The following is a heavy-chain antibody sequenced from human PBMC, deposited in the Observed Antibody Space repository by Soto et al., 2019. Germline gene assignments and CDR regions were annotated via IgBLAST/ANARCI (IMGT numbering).Heavy chain of an antibody. CDR1: GFTFSSYG. V-gene: IGHV3-23*01. D-gene: IGHD3-16*01. Sequence: EVQLLESGGGLVQPGGSLRLSCAASGFTFSSYGMTWVRQAPGKGLEWVSFSSATGAGTYYADSVKGRFTISRDNSKNTLYLQMTSLRADDTAGYYCEKDRRAWGKYGLYSDFWGQGALVIVSS. CDR2: SSATGAGT. J-gene: IGHJ4*02. CDR3: EKDRRAWGKYGLYSDF.